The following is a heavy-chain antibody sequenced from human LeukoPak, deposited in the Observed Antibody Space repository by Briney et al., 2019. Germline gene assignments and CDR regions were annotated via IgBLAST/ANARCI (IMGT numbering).Heavy chain of an antibody. V-gene: IGHV4-31*03. D-gene: IGHD2/OR15-2a*01. J-gene: IGHJ5*02. CDR3: ARVVVLLRPGGWVDP. CDR1: GGSISSGGYY. CDR2: IYYSGST. Sequence: SETLSLTCTVSGGSISSGGYYWSWIRQHPGKGLEWIGYIYYSGSTYYNPSLKRRVTISVDTSKNQFSLKLSSVTAADTAVYYCARVVVLLRPGGWVDPWGQGTLVTVSS.